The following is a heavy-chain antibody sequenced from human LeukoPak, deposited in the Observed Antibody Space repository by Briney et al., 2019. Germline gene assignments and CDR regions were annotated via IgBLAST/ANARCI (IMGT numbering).Heavy chain of an antibody. D-gene: IGHD6-19*01. Sequence: PSETLSLTCAVYGGSFSGYYWSWIRQPPGKGLEWIGEINHSGSTNYNPSLKSRVTISVDTSKNQFSLKLSSVTAADTAVYYCARGGSSGWYTRSFGTQTIDYWGQGTLVIVSS. V-gene: IGHV4-34*01. CDR1: GGSFSGYY. CDR3: ARGGSSGWYTRSFGTQTIDY. CDR2: INHSGST. J-gene: IGHJ4*02.